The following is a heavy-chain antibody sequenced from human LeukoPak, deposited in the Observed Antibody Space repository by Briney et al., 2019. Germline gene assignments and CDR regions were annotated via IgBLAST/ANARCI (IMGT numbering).Heavy chain of an antibody. CDR3: AKSYGDYLGYFDS. CDR1: GFTFSSYW. J-gene: IGHJ4*02. CDR2: ISDGGGTT. V-gene: IGHV3-23*01. D-gene: IGHD4-17*01. Sequence: GGSLRLSCAASGFTFSSYWMSWVRQAPGKGLEWVSGISDGGGTTNYADAVKGRFTISRDKSKNTLFLQMNSLRAEDTAVYYCAKSYGDYLGYFDSWGQGTLVTVSS.